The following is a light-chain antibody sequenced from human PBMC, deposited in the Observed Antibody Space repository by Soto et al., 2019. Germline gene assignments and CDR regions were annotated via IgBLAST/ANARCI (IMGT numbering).Light chain of an antibody. CDR2: GAS. V-gene: IGKV3-15*01. Sequence: EIVFTKSVGPLSLSPGERAALSCRASQSVSSNLAWYQQKPGQAPRLLIYGASTRATGIPARFSGSGSGTEFTLTISSLQSEDCAIYYCRQYHTWPITFGGGTKVDIK. CDR3: RQYHTWPIT. CDR1: QSVSSN. J-gene: IGKJ4*01.